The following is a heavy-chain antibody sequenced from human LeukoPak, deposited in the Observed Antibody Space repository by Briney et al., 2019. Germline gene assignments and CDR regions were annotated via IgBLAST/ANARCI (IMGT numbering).Heavy chain of an antibody. J-gene: IGHJ6*02. D-gene: IGHD2-2*01. V-gene: IGHV5-51*01. CDR2: IYPGDSDT. CDR1: GYRFTSYW. CDR3: ATVGYCSSTSCYGFDV. Sequence: LXXSCKXAGYRFTSYWIGWVRQMPGKGLEWMGIIYPGDSDTRYSPSFQGQVTISADKSISTAYLQWSSLKASDTAMYYCATVGYCSSTSCYGFDVWGQGTTVTVSS.